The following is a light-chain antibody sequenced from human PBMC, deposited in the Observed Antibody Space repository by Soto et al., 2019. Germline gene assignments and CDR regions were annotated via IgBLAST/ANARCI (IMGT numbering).Light chain of an antibody. V-gene: IGLV1-47*01. CDR3: SAWDDSLRRVV. CDR1: SSNIGSNS. CDR2: KNN. Sequence: QSVLTQPPSASGTPGQTITISCSGSSSNIGSNSVYWYQHLPGTAPKLLIYKNNQRPSGVPDRFSGSKSGTSASLAISGLRSEDEADYYCSAWDDSLRRVVFGGGTKLTVL. J-gene: IGLJ3*02.